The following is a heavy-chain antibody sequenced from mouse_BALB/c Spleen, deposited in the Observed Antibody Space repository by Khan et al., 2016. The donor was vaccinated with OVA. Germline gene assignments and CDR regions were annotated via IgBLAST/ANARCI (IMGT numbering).Heavy chain of an antibody. V-gene: IGHV5-6-5*01. D-gene: IGHD2-14*01. CDR2: ISSGCST. CDR1: GFTFSSYA. CDR3: TREDYRYDEDYFDY. Sequence: VQLKESGGGLVKPGGSLKLSCAASGFTFSSYAMSWVRQTPEKRLEWVASISSGCSTSYSDSVKGRFTISRDNARTILYLQMSSLRSEDTAMYYGTREDYRYDEDYFDYWGQGSTLTVSS. J-gene: IGHJ2*01.